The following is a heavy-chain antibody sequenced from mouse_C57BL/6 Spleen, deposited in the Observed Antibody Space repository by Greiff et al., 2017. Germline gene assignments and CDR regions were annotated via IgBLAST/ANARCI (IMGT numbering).Heavy chain of an antibody. V-gene: IGHV1-61*01. J-gene: IGHJ3*01. CDR3: ALYYGSSPWFAY. Sequence: QVQLQQPGAELVRPGSSVKLSCKASGYTFTSYWMDWVKQRPGQGLEWIGNIYPSDSETHYNQKFKDKATLTVDKSSSTAYMLLSSLTSEDSGVYCCALYYGSSPWFAYWGQGTLVTVSA. CDR2: IYPSDSET. CDR1: GYTFTSYW. D-gene: IGHD1-1*01.